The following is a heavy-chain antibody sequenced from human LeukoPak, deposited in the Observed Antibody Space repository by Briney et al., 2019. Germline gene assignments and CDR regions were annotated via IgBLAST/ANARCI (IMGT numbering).Heavy chain of an antibody. V-gene: IGHV1-18*01. CDR2: ISAYNGNT. CDR1: GYTFTRYG. J-gene: IGHJ4*02. Sequence: GASVKVSCKASGYTFTRYGISWVRQAPGQGGEWMGWISAYNGNTKYVQKLQGRVTITTDTSTSTAYMELRSLRSDDTAVYYCARERIMITFGGAYYFDYWGQGTLVTVSS. D-gene: IGHD3-16*01. CDR3: ARERIMITFGGAYYFDY.